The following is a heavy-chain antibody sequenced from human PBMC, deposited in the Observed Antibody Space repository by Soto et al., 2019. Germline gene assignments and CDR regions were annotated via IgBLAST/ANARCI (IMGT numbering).Heavy chain of an antibody. D-gene: IGHD6-19*01. J-gene: IGHJ5*02. CDR2: IYYSGST. CDR1: GDSISSYY. CDR3: ARQNDLQWLVRGSWFDP. Sequence: QVQLQESGPGLVKPSETLSLTCTVSGDSISSYYWNWIRQSPGKGLEWIGYIYYSGSTNYNPSLTSRVAISIDTSKTPFSLKLRSVTATDTAVYYCARQNDLQWLVRGSWFDPWGQGILVTVSS. V-gene: IGHV4-59*01.